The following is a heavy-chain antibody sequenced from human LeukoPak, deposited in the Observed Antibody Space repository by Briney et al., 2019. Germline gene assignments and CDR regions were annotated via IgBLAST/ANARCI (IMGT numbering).Heavy chain of an antibody. V-gene: IGHV4-34*01. CDR3: ASGGLVGARAFDI. CDR2: INHSGST. D-gene: IGHD1-26*01. J-gene: IGHJ3*02. CDR1: GGSFSGYY. Sequence: SETLSLTCAVYGGSFSGYYWSWIRQPPGKGLERIGEINHSGSTNYNPSLKSRVTISVDTSKNQFSLKLSSVTAADTAVYYCASGGLVGARAFDIWGQGTMVTVSS.